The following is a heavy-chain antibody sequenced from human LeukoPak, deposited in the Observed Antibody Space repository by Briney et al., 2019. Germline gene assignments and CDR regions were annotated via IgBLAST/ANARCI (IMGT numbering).Heavy chain of an antibody. Sequence: KPGGSLRLSCAASGFTFSSYSMNWVRQAPGKGLEWVSSISSSSSYTYYADSVKGRFTISRDNAKNSLYLQMNSLRAEDTAVYYCARDPGDYWGQGTLVTVSS. V-gene: IGHV3-21*01. CDR3: ARDPGDY. CDR2: ISSSSSYT. J-gene: IGHJ4*02. CDR1: GFTFSSYS. D-gene: IGHD3-10*01.